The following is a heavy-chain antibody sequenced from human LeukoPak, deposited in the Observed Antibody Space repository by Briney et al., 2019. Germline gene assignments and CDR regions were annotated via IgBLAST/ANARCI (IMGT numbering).Heavy chain of an antibody. Sequence: SETLSLTCTVSGGSISSSSYYWGWIRQPPGKGLEWIGTIYYSGSTYYNPSLKSRITISVDTSKNQFSLKLSSVTAADTAVYYCARHLAIYDSGGYYYERGRYYFDFWGQGALVTVSS. V-gene: IGHV4-39*01. CDR3: ARHLAIYDSGGYYYERGRYYFDF. CDR2: IYYSGST. CDR1: GGSISSSSYY. D-gene: IGHD3-22*01. J-gene: IGHJ4*02.